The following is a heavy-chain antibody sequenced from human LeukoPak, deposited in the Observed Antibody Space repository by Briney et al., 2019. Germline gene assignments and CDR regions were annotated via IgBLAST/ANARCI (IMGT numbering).Heavy chain of an antibody. CDR2: INPSGGST. V-gene: IGHV1-46*01. J-gene: IGHJ4*02. Sequence: APVKVSCKASGYTFTSYYMHWVRQAPGQGLEWMGIINPSGGSTSYAQKFQGRVTMTRDTSTSTVYMELSSLRSEDTAVYYCARDQDYVWGSYRGEYYFDYWGQGTLVTVSS. CDR1: GYTFTSYY. CDR3: ARDQDYVWGSYRGEYYFDY. D-gene: IGHD3-16*02.